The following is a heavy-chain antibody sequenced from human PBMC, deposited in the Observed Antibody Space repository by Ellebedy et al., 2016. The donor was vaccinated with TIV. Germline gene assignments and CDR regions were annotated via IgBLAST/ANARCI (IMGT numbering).Heavy chain of an antibody. CDR2: INQDASRK. V-gene: IGHV3-7*01. J-gene: IGHJ4*02. Sequence: GESLKISCAASGFTFSDSWMTWVRQAPGKGLEWVANINQDASRKYYLDSVKGRFTVSRDNAKNSLYLQMNSLRAEDTAVYYCLSWKYWGQGALVTVSS. D-gene: IGHD1-1*01. CDR1: GFTFSDSW. CDR3: LSWKY.